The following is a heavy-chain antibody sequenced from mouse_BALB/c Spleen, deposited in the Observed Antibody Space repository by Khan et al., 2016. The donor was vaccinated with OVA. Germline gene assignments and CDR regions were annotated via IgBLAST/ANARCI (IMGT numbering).Heavy chain of an antibody. V-gene: IGHV9-1*02. CDR2: INTSTGEP. J-gene: IGHJ1*01. CDR3: ARGASYWYFDV. Sequence: QIQLVQSGPELKKPGETVKISCKASGYTFTNYGMNWVKQAPGKGLKWMGWINTSTGEPTYTDDFKGRFAFSLETSASTAYLQINNLTNEDMATYFCARGASYWYFDVWGAGTTVTVSS. CDR1: GYTFTNYG.